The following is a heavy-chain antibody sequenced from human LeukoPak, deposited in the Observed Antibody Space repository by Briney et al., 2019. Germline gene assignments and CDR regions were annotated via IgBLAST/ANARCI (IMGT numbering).Heavy chain of an antibody. D-gene: IGHD3-22*01. J-gene: IGHJ4*02. V-gene: IGHV3-30*04. CDR3: ASIGVDSSGYYIDY. CDR1: GFTFSSYA. CDR2: ISYDGSNK. Sequence: PGRSLRLSCAASGFTFSSYAMHWVHQAPGKGLEWVAAISYDGSNKYYADSVKGRFTISRDNAKNSLYLQMNSLRAEDTAVYYCASIGVDSSGYYIDYWGQGTLVTVSS.